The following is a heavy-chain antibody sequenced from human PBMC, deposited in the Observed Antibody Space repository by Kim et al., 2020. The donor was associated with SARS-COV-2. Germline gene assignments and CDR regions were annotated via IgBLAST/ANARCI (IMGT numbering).Heavy chain of an antibody. CDR3: ARGPYYYYGMDV. V-gene: IGHV3-53*01. J-gene: IGHJ6*02. CDR2: IYSGGST. Sequence: GGSLRLSCAASGFTVSSNYMSWVRQAPGKGLEWVSVIYSGGSTYYADSVKGRFTISRDNSKNTLYLQMNSLRAEDTAVYYCARGPYYYYGMDVWGQGTTVTVSS. CDR1: GFTVSSNY.